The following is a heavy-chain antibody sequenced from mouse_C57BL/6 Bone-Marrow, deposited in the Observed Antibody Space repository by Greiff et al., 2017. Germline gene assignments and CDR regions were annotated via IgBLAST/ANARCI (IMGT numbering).Heavy chain of an antibody. D-gene: IGHD1-1*01. J-gene: IGHJ2*01. CDR3: TYYYGRSYHYFDY. CDR1: GYTFTDYE. CDR2: IDPETGGT. V-gene: IGHV1-15*01. Sequence: VQLQQSGAELVRPGASVTLSCKASGYTFTDYEMHWVKQTPVHGLEWIGAIDPETGGTAYNQKFKGKAILTADKSSSTAYMELRSLTSEDSAVXYCTYYYGRSYHYFDYWGQGTTLTVSS.